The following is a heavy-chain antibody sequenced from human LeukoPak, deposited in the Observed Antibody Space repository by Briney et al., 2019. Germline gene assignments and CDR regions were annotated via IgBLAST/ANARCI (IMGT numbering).Heavy chain of an antibody. CDR2: INAFGART. D-gene: IGHD2-15*01. J-gene: IGHJ4*02. CDR3: AKVALGYCSGSSCYYFDY. Sequence: GRSLRLSCEASGFTFSGYAMSWVRQAPGKGLEWVSSINAFGARTYYADSVKGRFTISRDNSKNTLYLQMNSLRAEDTALYYCAKVALGYCSGSSCYYFDYGGQGTLVTVSS. V-gene: IGHV3-23*01. CDR1: GFTFSGYA.